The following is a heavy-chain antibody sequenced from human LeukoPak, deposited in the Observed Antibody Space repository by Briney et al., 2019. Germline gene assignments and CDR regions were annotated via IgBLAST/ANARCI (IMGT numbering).Heavy chain of an antibody. V-gene: IGHV3-30*02. D-gene: IGHD2-8*01. Sequence: GGSLRLSCAASGFTFSSYGMHWVRQAPGKGLEWVAFIRYDGSNKYYADSVKGRFTISRDNSKNTLYLQMNSLRAEDTAVYYCAKVVYGSLGYFDYWGQGTLVTVSS. CDR3: AKVVYGSLGYFDY. CDR2: IRYDGSNK. CDR1: GFTFSSYG. J-gene: IGHJ4*02.